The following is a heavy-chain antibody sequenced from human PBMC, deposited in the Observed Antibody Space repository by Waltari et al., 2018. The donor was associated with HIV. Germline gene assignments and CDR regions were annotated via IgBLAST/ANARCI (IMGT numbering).Heavy chain of an antibody. J-gene: IGHJ4*02. CDR3: ARYGSGHRHFGY. CDR2: IYSTGST. D-gene: IGHD3-10*01. CDR1: GDSLKTYF. V-gene: IGHV4-59*01. Sequence: QVQLQESGPGLLKPSETLSLTCTVSGDSLKTYFWAWGRQPPGQGLEWIGYIYSTGSTSYNPSLKSRLTISVDTSRNQFSLKLSSVTAADTAIYYCARYGSGHRHFGYWGQGILVTVSS.